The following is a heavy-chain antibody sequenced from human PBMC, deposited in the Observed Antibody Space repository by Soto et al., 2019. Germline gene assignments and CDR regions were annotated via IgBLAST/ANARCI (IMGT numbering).Heavy chain of an antibody. CDR2: FDPEDGEV. CDR1: GHTLSELS. V-gene: IGHV1-24*01. D-gene: IGHD5-18*01. J-gene: IGHJ4*02. Sequence: ASVKVSCKVSGHTLSELSIHWVRQAPGKGLEWMGGFDPEDGEVKYARNFQGRMTVTEDTSTETAYLDLSSLRSEDTAVYFCTTDLFRGYSFGIWGQGTLVTVSS. CDR3: TTDLFRGYSFGI.